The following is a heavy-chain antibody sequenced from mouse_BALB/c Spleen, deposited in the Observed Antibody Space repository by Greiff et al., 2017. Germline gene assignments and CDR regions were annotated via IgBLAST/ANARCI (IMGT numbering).Heavy chain of an antibody. V-gene: IGHV1-20*02. J-gene: IGHJ4*01. D-gene: IGHD2-3*01. Sequence: EVQLQQSGPELVKPEASVKISCKASGYSFTGYFMNWVMQSHGKSLEWIGRINPYNGDTFYNQKFKGKATLTVDKSSSTAHMELRSLASEDSAVYYCARWLLGAMDYWGQGTSVTVSS. CDR2: INPYNGDT. CDR3: ARWLLGAMDY. CDR1: GYSFTGYF.